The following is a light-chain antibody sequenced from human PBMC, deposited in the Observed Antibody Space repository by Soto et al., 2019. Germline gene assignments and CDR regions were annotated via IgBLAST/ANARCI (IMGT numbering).Light chain of an antibody. V-gene: IGKV3-20*01. Sequence: IVLTQSPGTLSLSPGERATLSCRASQCVTTNSLAWYQQKPGQAPRLLIYGPSSRATGIPDRFSGSGSGTDFTLTISRLEPEDFAVYYCQQYGSPPYTFGQGTKLDIK. CDR2: GPS. CDR3: QQYGSPPYT. J-gene: IGKJ2*01. CDR1: QCVTTNS.